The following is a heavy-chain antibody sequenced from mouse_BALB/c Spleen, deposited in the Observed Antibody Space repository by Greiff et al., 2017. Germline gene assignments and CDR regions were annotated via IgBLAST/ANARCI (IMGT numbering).Heavy chain of an antibody. Sequence: EVQLQQSGAELVRPGALVKLSCKASGFNIKDYYMHWVKQRPEQGLEWIGWIDPENGNTKYDPKFQGKASITADTSSNTAYLQLSSLTSEDTAVYYCARSGDYGGAMDYWGQGTSVTVSS. CDR1: GFNIKDYY. J-gene: IGHJ4*01. CDR3: ARSGDYGGAMDY. V-gene: IGHV14-1*02. D-gene: IGHD2-4*01. CDR2: IDPENGNT.